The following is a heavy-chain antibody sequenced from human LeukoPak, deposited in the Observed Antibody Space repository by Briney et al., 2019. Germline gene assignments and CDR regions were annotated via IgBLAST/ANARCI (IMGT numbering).Heavy chain of an antibody. J-gene: IGHJ4*02. CDR3: AKDRSTHYYGSGSPRT. CDR2: ISGDGGTT. V-gene: IGHV3-43*02. D-gene: IGHD3-10*01. Sequence: GGSLRLSCAASGFTFYDYATCSVRQAPGKGLEWVSLISGDGGTTYYADSVKGRFTISRDTSKNSLYLQMNSLREEDTALYYCAKDRSTHYYGSGSPRTWGQGTLVTVSS. CDR1: GFTFYDYA.